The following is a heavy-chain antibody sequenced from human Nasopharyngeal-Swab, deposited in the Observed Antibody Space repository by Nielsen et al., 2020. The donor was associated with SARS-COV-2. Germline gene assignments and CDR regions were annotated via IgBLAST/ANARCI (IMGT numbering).Heavy chain of an antibody. Sequence: GGSLRLSCAASGFTFDDYAMHGVRQAPGKGLEWVSGISWNSGSIGYADSVKGRFTISRDNAKNSLYLQMNSLRAEDTALYYCAKGVVAVAGPFDYWGQGTLVTVSS. CDR1: GFTFDDYA. D-gene: IGHD6-19*01. V-gene: IGHV3-9*01. CDR2: ISWNSGSI. CDR3: AKGVVAVAGPFDY. J-gene: IGHJ4*02.